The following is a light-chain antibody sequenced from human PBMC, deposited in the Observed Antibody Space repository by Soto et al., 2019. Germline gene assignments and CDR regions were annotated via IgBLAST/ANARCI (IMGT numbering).Light chain of an antibody. Sequence: EIVLTQSPGTLSLSPGERASLSCRASQTVSSNYLAWYQQKPGQAPRLLIYATSSRATGIPDRFSGSGSGTDFTLTISRLEPEDFAVYYCQQYVSSPPWTFGQGTKVEIK. V-gene: IGKV3-20*01. CDR1: QTVSSNY. CDR2: ATS. CDR3: QQYVSSPPWT. J-gene: IGKJ1*01.